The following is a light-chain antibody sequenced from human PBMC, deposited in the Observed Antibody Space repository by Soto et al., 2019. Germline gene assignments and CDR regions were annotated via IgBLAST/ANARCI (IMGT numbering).Light chain of an antibody. CDR3: SSYTGTSTQV. J-gene: IGLJ1*01. CDR2: DVT. Sequence: QFALTQPASVSGSPGQSITISCTGSSSDVGHYDYVSWFQQHPGRAPTLLIYDVTYRPSGVSNRFSGAKSGSTASLTISGLRTEDEANYYCSSYTGTSTQVFGTGTKVTVL. CDR1: SSDVGHYDY. V-gene: IGLV2-14*03.